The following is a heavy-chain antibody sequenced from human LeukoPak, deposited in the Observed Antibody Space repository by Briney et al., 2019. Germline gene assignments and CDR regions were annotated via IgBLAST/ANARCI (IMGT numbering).Heavy chain of an antibody. CDR2: IYYSGST. CDR3: AGTQYSSSAGYYYYMDV. J-gene: IGHJ6*03. D-gene: IGHD6-6*01. Sequence: PSETLSLTCTVSGGSISSYYWSWIRQPPGKGLEWIGYIYYSGSTNYNPSLKSRVTISVDTSKNQFSLKLSSVTAADTAVYYYAGTQYSSSAGYYYYMDVWGKGTTVTVSS. CDR1: GGSISSYY. V-gene: IGHV4-59*01.